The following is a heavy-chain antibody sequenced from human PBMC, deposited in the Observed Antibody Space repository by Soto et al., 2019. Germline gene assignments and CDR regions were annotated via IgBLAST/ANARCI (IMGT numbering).Heavy chain of an antibody. Sequence: SLRLSCAASGLTFSNYGMHWVLQAPGKGLEWVAVISYDGSNTYYIDSVKGRFTISRDNSKNTLHLQMNSLRADDTAVYYCAKDRGPYCSGAGCSASYGLDVWGQGTTVTVSS. CDR2: ISYDGSNT. D-gene: IGHD2-15*01. J-gene: IGHJ6*02. V-gene: IGHV3-30*18. CDR3: AKDRGPYCSGAGCSASYGLDV. CDR1: GLTFSNYG.